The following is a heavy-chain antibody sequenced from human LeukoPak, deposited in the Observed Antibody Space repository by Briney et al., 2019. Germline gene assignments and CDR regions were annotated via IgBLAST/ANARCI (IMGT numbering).Heavy chain of an antibody. V-gene: IGHV4-4*07. J-gene: IGHJ4*02. CDR2: IYTSGST. Sequence: PSETLSLTCTVSGGSISSYYWSWIRQPAGKGLEWIGRIYTSGSTNYNPSLESRVTISVDTSRNQFSLKLSSVTAADTAVYYCARDGRLEGCGGDCYPDYWGQGTLVTVSS. CDR3: ARDGRLEGCGGDCYPDY. CDR1: GGSISSYY. D-gene: IGHD2-21*01.